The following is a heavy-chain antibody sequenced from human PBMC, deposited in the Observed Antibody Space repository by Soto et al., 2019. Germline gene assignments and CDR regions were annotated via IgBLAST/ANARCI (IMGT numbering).Heavy chain of an antibody. CDR1: GGTFSGYA. D-gene: IGHD2-2*01. J-gene: IGHJ6*03. V-gene: IGHV1-69*05. CDR3: ARGLGYCSSTSCYDVWAYYYYMDV. Sequence: SVKVSCKASGGTFSGYAIGWVRQAPGQGLEWMGGIIPIFGTANYAQKFQGRVTMTRNTSISTAYMELSSLRSEDTAVYYCARGLGYCSSTSCYDVWAYYYYMDVWGKGTTVTVSS. CDR2: IIPIFGTA.